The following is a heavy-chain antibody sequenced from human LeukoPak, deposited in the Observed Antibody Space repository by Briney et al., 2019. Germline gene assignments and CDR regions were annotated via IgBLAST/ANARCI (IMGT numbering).Heavy chain of an antibody. CDR1: GFTFSSYE. V-gene: IGHV3-48*03. CDR3: ARDSGWELLLDVYYFDY. CDR2: ISSSGRTI. J-gene: IGHJ4*02. D-gene: IGHD1-26*01. Sequence: GSLRLSCAASGFTFSSYEMNWVRQAPGKGLEWISYISSSGRTIYYADSVKGRFTISRDNAKNSLYLQMNSLRAEDTAVYYCARDSGWELLLDVYYFDYWGQGTLVTVSS.